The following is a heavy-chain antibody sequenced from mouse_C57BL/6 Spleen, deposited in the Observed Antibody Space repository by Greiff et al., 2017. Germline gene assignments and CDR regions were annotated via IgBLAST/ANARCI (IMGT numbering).Heavy chain of an antibody. CDR3: ASSYSNYGYVDV. J-gene: IGHJ1*03. V-gene: IGHV1-82*01. Sequence: VQLQQSGPELVKPGASVKISCKASGYAFSSSWMNWVKQRPGKGLEWIGRIYPGDGDTNYNGKFKGKATLTADKSSSTAYMQLSSLTSEDSAVYFGASSYSNYGYVDVWGTGTTVTVAS. CDR1: GYAFSSSW. D-gene: IGHD2-5*01. CDR2: IYPGDGDT.